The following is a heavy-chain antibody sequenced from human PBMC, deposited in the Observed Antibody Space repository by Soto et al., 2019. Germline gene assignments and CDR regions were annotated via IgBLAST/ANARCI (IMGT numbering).Heavy chain of an antibody. V-gene: IGHV3-30*18. CDR1: GFTFSSYG. CDR3: AKVYCSSTSCYGVSYYFDY. J-gene: IGHJ4*02. D-gene: IGHD2-2*01. Sequence: QVQLVESGGGVVQPGRSLRLSCAASGFTFSSYGMHWVRQAPGKGLEWVAVISYDGSNKYYADSVKGRFTISRDNSKNTLYLQMSSLRAEDTAVYYCAKVYCSSTSCYGVSYYFDYWGQGTLVTVSS. CDR2: ISYDGSNK.